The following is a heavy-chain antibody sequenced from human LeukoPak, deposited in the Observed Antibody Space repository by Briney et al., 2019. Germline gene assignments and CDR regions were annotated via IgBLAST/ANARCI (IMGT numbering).Heavy chain of an antibody. J-gene: IGHJ4*02. V-gene: IGHV3-49*04. CDR3: TRATYQLLSFFDY. CDR1: GFTFGDYA. Sequence: GRSLRLSCTASGFTFGDYAMSWVRQAPGKGLEWVGFIRSKAYGGTTEYAASVKGRFTISRDDSKSIAYLQMNSLKTEDTAVYYCTRATYQLLSFFDYWGQGTLVTVSS. CDR2: IRSKAYGGTT. D-gene: IGHD2-2*01.